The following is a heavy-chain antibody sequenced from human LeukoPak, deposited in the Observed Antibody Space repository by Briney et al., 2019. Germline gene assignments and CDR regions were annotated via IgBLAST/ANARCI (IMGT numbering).Heavy chain of an antibody. V-gene: IGHV4-34*01. CDR1: GGPFRGFY. CDR2: INHSGST. CDR3: ARHSYAGFDYGDYVGVSRFDY. Sequence: SETVSLTCAVYGGPFRGFYWSWIRQPPGKGLEWIGEINHSGSTNYNPSLKSRVTISVDTSKSQVSLKLSSVTAADTAVYYCARHSYAGFDYGDYVGVSRFDYWGQGTLVTVSS. D-gene: IGHD4-17*01. J-gene: IGHJ4*02.